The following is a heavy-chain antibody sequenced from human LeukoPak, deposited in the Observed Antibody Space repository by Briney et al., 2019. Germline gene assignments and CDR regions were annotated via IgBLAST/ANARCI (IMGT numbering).Heavy chain of an antibody. J-gene: IGHJ3*02. V-gene: IGHV3-48*01. CDR3: ARSPSPGGARPGMFVFDI. CDR2: ISSSSSSTI. D-gene: IGHD1-26*01. Sequence: GGSLRLSCAASGFTFSSYSMNWVRQAPGKGLEWVSYISSSSSSTIYYADSVKGRFTISRDNAKNSLYLQMNSLRAEDTAVYYCARSPSPGGARPGMFVFDIWGQGTMVTVSS. CDR1: GFTFSSYS.